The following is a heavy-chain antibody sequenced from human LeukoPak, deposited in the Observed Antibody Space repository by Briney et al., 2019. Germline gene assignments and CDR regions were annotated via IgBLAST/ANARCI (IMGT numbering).Heavy chain of an antibody. D-gene: IGHD3-3*01. Sequence: GSLRLSCVASGFTFSSNYMSWVRQAPGKGLEWVSVIYSGGSTYYADSVKGRFTISRDNSRNTLYLQMNSLRAEDTAVYYCAKFSHTIFAHWGQGTLVTVSS. V-gene: IGHV3-53*01. CDR1: GFTFSSNY. CDR2: IYSGGST. J-gene: IGHJ4*02. CDR3: AKFSHTIFAH.